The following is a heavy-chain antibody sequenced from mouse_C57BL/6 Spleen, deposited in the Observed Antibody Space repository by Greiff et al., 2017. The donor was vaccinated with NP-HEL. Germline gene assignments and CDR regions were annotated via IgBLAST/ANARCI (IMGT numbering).Heavy chain of an antibody. Sequence: QVQLKQSGPELVKPGASVKISCKASGYAFSSSWMNWVKQRPGKGLEWIGRIYPGDGDTNYNGKFKGKATLTADKSSSTAYMQLSSLTSEDSAVYFCARWGYYKGDYWGQGTSVTVSS. CDR3: ARWGYYKGDY. V-gene: IGHV1-82*01. J-gene: IGHJ4*01. CDR1: GYAFSSSW. D-gene: IGHD2-12*01. CDR2: IYPGDGDT.